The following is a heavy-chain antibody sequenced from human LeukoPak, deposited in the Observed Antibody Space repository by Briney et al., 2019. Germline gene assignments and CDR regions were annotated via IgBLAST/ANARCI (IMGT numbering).Heavy chain of an antibody. CDR2: IYYSGST. J-gene: IGHJ4*02. D-gene: IGHD1-1*01. CDR3: ARQSNWVIDY. V-gene: IGHV4-59*08. Sequence: SETLSLTCTVSGGSISSYYWSWIRQPPGKGLEWIGHIYYSGSTNYNPSLKSRVTISVDTSKNQFSLKLSSVTATDTAVYYCARQSNWVIDYWGQGTLVTVSS. CDR1: GGSISSYY.